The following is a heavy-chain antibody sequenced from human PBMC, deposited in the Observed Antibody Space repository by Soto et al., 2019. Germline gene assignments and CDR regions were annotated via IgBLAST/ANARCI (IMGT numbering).Heavy chain of an antibody. CDR3: AHAGDYDLPTFAH. D-gene: IGHD4-17*01. CDR2: IYWDDDK. V-gene: IGHV2-5*02. Sequence: QTTLKEPGPTLVRPAQTLTLTCDFSGFSLFTYHMGVAWFRQPPGNALEWLALIYWDDDKRYSPSLKDRLAISKDTSSNQVVLTITNKDPGDSATYFCAHAGDYDLPTFAHWGPETLVTVSS. J-gene: IGHJ4*02. CDR1: GFSLFTYHMG.